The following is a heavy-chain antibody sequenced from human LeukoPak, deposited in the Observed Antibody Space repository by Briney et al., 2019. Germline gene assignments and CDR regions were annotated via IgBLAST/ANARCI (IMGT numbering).Heavy chain of an antibody. V-gene: IGHV3-53*04. CDR2: IYSGGST. CDR3: ARETKCGGYSYGFLDY. CDR1: GFTVSNNY. D-gene: IGHD5-18*01. J-gene: IGHJ4*02. Sequence: PGGSLRLSCAASGFTVSNNYMNWVRQAPGKGLEWVSVIYSGGSTYYADSVKGRFTISRHNSNNTLYLQMNSLRDEDTAVYYCARETKCGGYSYGFLDYWGQGTPVTVSS.